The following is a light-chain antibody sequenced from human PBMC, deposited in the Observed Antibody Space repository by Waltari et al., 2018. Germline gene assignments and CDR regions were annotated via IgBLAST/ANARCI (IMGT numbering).Light chain of an antibody. Sequence: DIQMTQSPSTLSASVGDRFTITCRASQSISNWLAWYQQKPGKAPKLLIYKASTLESGVPSRFSGRGSVTEFTLTISSLQPDDFATYYCQQYNSYSLRSFGGGTKVEIK. CDR1: QSISNW. CDR2: KAS. CDR3: QQYNSYSLRS. V-gene: IGKV1-5*03. J-gene: IGKJ4*01.